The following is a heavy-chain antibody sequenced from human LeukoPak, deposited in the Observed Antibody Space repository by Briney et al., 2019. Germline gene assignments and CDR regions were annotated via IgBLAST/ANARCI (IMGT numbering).Heavy chain of an antibody. CDR3: ARVRVDYYDSSGNDAFDI. J-gene: IGHJ3*02. CDR2: IIPIFGTA. D-gene: IGHD3-22*01. V-gene: IGHV1-69*06. Sequence: ASVKVSCKASGGTFSSYAISWVRQAPGQGLEWMGGIIPIFGTANYAQKFQGRVTITADKSTSTAYMELSSLRSEDSAVYYCARVRVDYYDSSGNDAFDIWGQGTMVTVSS. CDR1: GGTFSSYA.